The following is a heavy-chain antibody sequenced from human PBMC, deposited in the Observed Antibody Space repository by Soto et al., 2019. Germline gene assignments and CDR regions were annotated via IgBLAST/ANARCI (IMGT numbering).Heavy chain of an antibody. CDR3: ARLGDYYDSSGYLH. D-gene: IGHD3-22*01. CDR1: GGSISSYY. Sequence: SETLSLTCTVSGGSISSYYWSWIRQPPGKGLEWIGYIYYSGSTNYNPSLKSRVTISVDTSKNQFSLKRSSVTAADTALYYCARLGDYYDSSGYLHWGQGTMVTVSS. CDR2: IYYSGST. J-gene: IGHJ3*01. V-gene: IGHV4-59*08.